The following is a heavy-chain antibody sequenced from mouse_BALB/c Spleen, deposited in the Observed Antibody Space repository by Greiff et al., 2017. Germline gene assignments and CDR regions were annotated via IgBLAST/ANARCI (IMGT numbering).Heavy chain of an antibody. CDR1: GFTFSSFG. Sequence: EVMLVESGGGLVQPGGSRKLSCAASGFTFSSFGMHWVRQAPEKGLEWVAYISSGSSTIYYADTVKGRFTISRDNPKNTLFLQMTSLRSEDTAMYYCARNVYYGNFDYWGQGTTLTVSS. V-gene: IGHV5-17*02. J-gene: IGHJ2*01. D-gene: IGHD2-1*01. CDR3: ARNVYYGNFDY. CDR2: ISSGSSTI.